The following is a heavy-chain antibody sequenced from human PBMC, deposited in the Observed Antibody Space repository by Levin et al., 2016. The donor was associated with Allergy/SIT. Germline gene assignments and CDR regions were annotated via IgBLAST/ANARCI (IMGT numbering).Heavy chain of an antibody. CDR3: AKDPPDTIFGVLIRLER. Sequence: VRQAPGKGLEWVSTISGSGASTYYADSVKGRFTVSRDNSKNTLYLEMNSLRAEDTAIYYCAKDPPDTIFGVLIRLERWGQGTLVTVSS. CDR2: ISGSGAST. V-gene: IGHV3-23*01. D-gene: IGHD3-3*01. J-gene: IGHJ4*02.